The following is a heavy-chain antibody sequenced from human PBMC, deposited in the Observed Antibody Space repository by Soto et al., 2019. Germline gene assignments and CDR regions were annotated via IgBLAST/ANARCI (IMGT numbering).Heavy chain of an antibody. CDR2: IYYSGST. CDR3: ARLQLWLDGYYFDY. CDR1: GGSISSSSYY. J-gene: IGHJ4*02. D-gene: IGHD5-18*01. V-gene: IGHV4-39*01. Sequence: QLQLQESGPGLVKPSETLSLTCTVSGGSISSSSYYWGWIRQPPGKGLEWIGSIYYSGSTYYNPSLKSRVTISVDTSKNQFSLKLSSVTAADPAVYYCARLQLWLDGYYFDYWGQGTLVTVSS.